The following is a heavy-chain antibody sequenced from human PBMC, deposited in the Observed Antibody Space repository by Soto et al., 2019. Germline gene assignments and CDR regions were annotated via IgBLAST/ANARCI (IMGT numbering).Heavy chain of an antibody. V-gene: IGHV3-23*01. J-gene: IGHJ4*02. D-gene: IGHD3-22*01. CDR3: AKSLYDSSGYQPLGF. Sequence: PGGSLRLSCAASGFTFSSYVMTWVRQAPGKGLEWVSGISGSSVMTYYADSVKGRFTISRDNSKNTLYLQMNSLRAEDTAVYYCAKSLYDSSGYQPLGFWGQGTLVTVS. CDR2: ISGSSVMT. CDR1: GFTFSSYV.